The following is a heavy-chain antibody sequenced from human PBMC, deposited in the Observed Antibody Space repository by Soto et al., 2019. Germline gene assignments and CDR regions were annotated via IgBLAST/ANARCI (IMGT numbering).Heavy chain of an antibody. CDR3: ARDGGYSGRYLDY. CDR1: GGTFSNYA. CDR2: RSTIFGTT. Sequence: QVQLVQSGAEVKKAGSSVQVSCKASGGTFSNYAITWVRQAPGQGLEWMGGRSTIFGTTNYAQTSQGRLTITADESTTTAYMELSSLRAEDTPVYYCARDGGYSGRYLDYWCQGTQVTVSS. D-gene: IGHD1-26*01. V-gene: IGHV1-69*01. J-gene: IGHJ4*02.